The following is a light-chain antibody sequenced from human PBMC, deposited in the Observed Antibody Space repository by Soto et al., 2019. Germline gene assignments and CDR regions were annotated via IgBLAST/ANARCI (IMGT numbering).Light chain of an antibody. V-gene: IGKV3-15*01. CDR3: QQYNSYPWT. Sequence: IVLTQSPATLSVSPGERATLSCRASQSVSSLLAWYQQKPRQAPRLLIYDTSTRATGIPARFSGSGSGTDFTLTISSLQSEDFATYYCQQYNSYPWTFGQGTKV. CDR2: DTS. J-gene: IGKJ1*01. CDR1: QSVSSL.